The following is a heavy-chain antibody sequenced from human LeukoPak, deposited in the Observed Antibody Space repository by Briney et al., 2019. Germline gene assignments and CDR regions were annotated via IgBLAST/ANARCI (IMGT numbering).Heavy chain of an antibody. J-gene: IGHJ4*02. Sequence: GESLRLSCLVSGFTFSSYPMTWVRQAPGKGLEWVSTISGAGSNTHYADSVKGRFTISRDNSKNTLYLQMNSLRAEDTAVYYCVKEYYASGSYYGYFDYWGQGTLVTVSS. CDR3: VKEYYASGSYYGYFDY. CDR2: ISGAGSNT. CDR1: GFTFSSYP. D-gene: IGHD3-10*01. V-gene: IGHV3-23*01.